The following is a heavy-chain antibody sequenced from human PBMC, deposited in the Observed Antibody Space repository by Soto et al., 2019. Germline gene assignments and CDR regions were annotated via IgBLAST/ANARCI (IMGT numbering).Heavy chain of an antibody. CDR2: INPNSGGT. V-gene: IGHV1-2*04. CDR3: ARDREVWHSSSSEGSPWFDP. D-gene: IGHD6-6*01. J-gene: IGHJ5*02. CDR1: GYTFTGYY. Sequence: ASVKVSCKASGYTFTGYYMHWVRQAPGQGLEWMGWINPNSGGTNYAQKFQGWVTMTRDTSISTAYMELSRLRSDDTAVYYCARDREVWHSSSSEGSPWFDPWGQGTLVTVSS.